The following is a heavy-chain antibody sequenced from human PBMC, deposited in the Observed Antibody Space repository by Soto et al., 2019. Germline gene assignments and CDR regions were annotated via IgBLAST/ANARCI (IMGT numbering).Heavy chain of an antibody. CDR2: IRLDNGNS. Sequence: QVQVLQSGPEVKRPGASVTVSCKTSGYTFSTSGISWVRQAPGQGLEWVGWIRLDNGNSKSAQRLQGRVPLTTDTSASTAYRELRSLPSDATAMYYCARDTETKRYNDWGQGTLVTVAS. D-gene: IGHD1-20*01. V-gene: IGHV1-18*01. J-gene: IGHJ1*01. CDR1: GYTFSTSG. CDR3: ARDTETKRYND.